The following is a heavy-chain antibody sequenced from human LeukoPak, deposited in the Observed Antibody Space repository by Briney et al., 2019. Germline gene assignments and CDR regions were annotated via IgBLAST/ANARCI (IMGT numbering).Heavy chain of an antibody. CDR1: GFIFSNYW. CDR3: ARAKVSDY. D-gene: IGHD1-14*01. V-gene: IGHV3-7*01. Sequence: PGGSLRLSCAASGFIFSNYWMSWVRQAPGKGLEWVANIKQDGSEKFYVDSVEGRFTISRDNAKSSLYLQMNSLRAEDTAVYYCARAKVSDYWGQGTLVTVSS. J-gene: IGHJ4*02. CDR2: IKQDGSEK.